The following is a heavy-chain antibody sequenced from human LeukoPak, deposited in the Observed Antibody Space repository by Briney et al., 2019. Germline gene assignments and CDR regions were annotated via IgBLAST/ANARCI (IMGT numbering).Heavy chain of an antibody. D-gene: IGHD5-18*01. Sequence: SETLSLTCGVSGGSISNTNWWTWVRQPPGKGLEWIGEVDLLGRTNYNPSLKSRVTISVDTSKNQFSLKLSSVTAADTAVYYCARRYRGAFDIWGQGTMVTVSS. CDR1: GGSISNTNW. V-gene: IGHV4-4*02. CDR3: ARRYRGAFDI. J-gene: IGHJ3*02. CDR2: VDLLGRT.